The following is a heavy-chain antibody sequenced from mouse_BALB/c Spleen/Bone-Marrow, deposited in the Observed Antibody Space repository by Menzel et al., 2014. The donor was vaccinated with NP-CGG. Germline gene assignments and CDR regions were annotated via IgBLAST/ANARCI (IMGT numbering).Heavy chain of an antibody. CDR3: ARCYYGNYFDY. Sequence: QVQLQQSGAELVKPGASVKLSCKASGYTFTSYWMHWEKRRPGQGLEWIGEINPSNGRTNYNEKFKSKATLTVDKSSSTAYMQLSSLTSEDSAVYYCARCYYGNYFDYWGQGTTLTVSS. CDR1: GYTFTSYW. D-gene: IGHD2-1*01. CDR2: INPSNGRT. V-gene: IGHV1S81*02. J-gene: IGHJ2*01.